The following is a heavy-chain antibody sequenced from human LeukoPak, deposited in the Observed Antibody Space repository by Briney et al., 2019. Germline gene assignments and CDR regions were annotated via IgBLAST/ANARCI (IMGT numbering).Heavy chain of an antibody. CDR1: GGSISSYY. J-gene: IGHJ4*02. CDR2: IYYSGST. CDR3: ARLYGSGSPRDY. D-gene: IGHD3-10*01. V-gene: IGHV4-59*08. Sequence: SETLSLTCTVSGGSISSYYWSWIRQPPGKGLEWIGYIYYSGSTNYNPSLKSRVTISVDTSKNQFSLKLSSVTAADTAVYYCARLYGSGSPRDYWGQGTLVTVSS.